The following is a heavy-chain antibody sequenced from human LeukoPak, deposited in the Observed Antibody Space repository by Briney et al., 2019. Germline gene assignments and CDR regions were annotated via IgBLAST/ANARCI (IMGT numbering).Heavy chain of an antibody. V-gene: IGHV4-59*01. CDR3: ARGGWYDFWSGYYAFDY. Sequence: SETLSLTCTVSGGSISSYYWSWIRQPPGKGLEWIGYIYYSGSTNYNPSLKSRVTISVDTSKNQFSLKLSSVTAADTAVYYCARGGWYDFWSGYYAFDYWGQGTLVTVSS. D-gene: IGHD3-3*01. CDR2: IYYSGST. J-gene: IGHJ4*02. CDR1: GGSISSYY.